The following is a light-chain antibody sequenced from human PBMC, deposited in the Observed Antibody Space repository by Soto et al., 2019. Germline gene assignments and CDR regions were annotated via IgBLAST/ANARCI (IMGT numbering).Light chain of an antibody. CDR1: QSISSN. CDR3: QHSYSTPFT. V-gene: IGKV1-39*01. J-gene: IGKJ3*01. Sequence: DIQMTQSPSSLSASVGDRVTITCRASQSISSNLNWYQQKPGKAPKLLINAASSLQSGVPSRFSGSGSGTDFTLTISSLQPEDFATYYCQHSYSTPFTFGPGTKVDIK. CDR2: AAS.